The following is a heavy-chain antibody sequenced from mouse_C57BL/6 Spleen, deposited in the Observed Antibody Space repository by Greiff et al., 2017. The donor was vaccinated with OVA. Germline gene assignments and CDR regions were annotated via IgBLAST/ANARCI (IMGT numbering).Heavy chain of an antibody. D-gene: IGHD1-1*01. Sequence: SGPVLVKPGASVKMSCKASGYNFTDYYMNWVKQSHGKSLEWIGVINPYNGGTSYNQKFKGKATLTVDKSSSTAYMELKSLTSEDSAVYYCERGSTVEGFDYWGQGTTLTVSS. CDR1: GYNFTDYY. V-gene: IGHV1-19*01. CDR3: ERGSTVEGFDY. J-gene: IGHJ2*01. CDR2: INPYNGGT.